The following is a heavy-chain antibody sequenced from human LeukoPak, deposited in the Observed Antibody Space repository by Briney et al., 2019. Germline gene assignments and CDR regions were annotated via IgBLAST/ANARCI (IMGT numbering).Heavy chain of an antibody. CDR3: ARRAGGYSHPYDY. Sequence: GGSLRLSCAASGFTVSSNYMSWVRQAPGKGLEWVSVIYSGGSTYYAGSVKGRFTISRDNSKNTLYLQMNSLRAEDTAVYYCARRAGGYSHPYDYWGQGILVTVSS. D-gene: IGHD4-23*01. J-gene: IGHJ4*02. V-gene: IGHV3-53*01. CDR1: GFTVSSNY. CDR2: IYSGGST.